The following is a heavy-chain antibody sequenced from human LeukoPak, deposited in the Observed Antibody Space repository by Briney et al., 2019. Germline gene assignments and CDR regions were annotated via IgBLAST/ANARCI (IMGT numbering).Heavy chain of an antibody. V-gene: IGHV3-30*04. D-gene: IGHD3-9*01. CDR3: AKDRLGAVLYFDC. Sequence: GGSLRLSCAASGFTFSSYAMHWVRQAPGKGLEWVAVISYDGSNKYYADSVKGRFTISRDNAKNSLYLQINSLGAEATAVYYCAKDRLGAVLYFDCWGQGTLVTVSS. CDR2: ISYDGSNK. J-gene: IGHJ4*02. CDR1: GFTFSSYA.